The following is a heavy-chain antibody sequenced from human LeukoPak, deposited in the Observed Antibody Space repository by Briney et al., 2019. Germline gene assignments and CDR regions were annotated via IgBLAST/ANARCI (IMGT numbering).Heavy chain of an antibody. V-gene: IGHV5-51*01. CDR1: GYNFTIYW. Sequence: GESLKISCKGSGYNFTIYWIGWVRQMPGKGLEWMGIIYPGDSDTRYSPSFQGQVTISADKSISTAYLQWSSLKASDTAIYYCARHYYGSGSSSYMDVWGKGTTVTISS. CDR2: IYPGDSDT. D-gene: IGHD3-10*01. J-gene: IGHJ6*03. CDR3: ARHYYGSGSSSYMDV.